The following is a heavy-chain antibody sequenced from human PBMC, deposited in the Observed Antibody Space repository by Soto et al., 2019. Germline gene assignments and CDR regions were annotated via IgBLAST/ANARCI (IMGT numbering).Heavy chain of an antibody. Sequence: PLEILSLTCTVSGGSISSSSYYWGWIRQPPGKGLEWIGSIYYSGSTYYNPSLKSRVTISVDTSKNQFSLKLSSVTAADTAVYYCASYSSGWYSDYYGMDVWGQGTTVTVSS. CDR3: ASYSSGWYSDYYGMDV. J-gene: IGHJ6*02. D-gene: IGHD6-19*01. CDR1: GGSISSSSYY. V-gene: IGHV4-39*01. CDR2: IYYSGST.